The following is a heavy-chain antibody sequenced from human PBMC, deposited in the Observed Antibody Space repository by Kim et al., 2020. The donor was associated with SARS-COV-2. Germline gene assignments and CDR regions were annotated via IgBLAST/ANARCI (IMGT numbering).Heavy chain of an antibody. Sequence: PSTRSRVTISVDTSQTPFSLKLSSVTAADTAVYYCARGRRDSSGYYYQDYWGQGTLVTVSS. J-gene: IGHJ4*02. CDR3: ARGRRDSSGYYYQDY. V-gene: IGHV4-30-2*03. D-gene: IGHD3-22*01.